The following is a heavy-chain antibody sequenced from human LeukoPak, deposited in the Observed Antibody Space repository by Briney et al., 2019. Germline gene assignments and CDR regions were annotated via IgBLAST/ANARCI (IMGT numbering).Heavy chain of an antibody. D-gene: IGHD3-3*01. CDR3: ARLFSLGRNNDFWSGYYRDY. CDR1: GFTFSSYS. V-gene: IGHV3-21*01. CDR2: ISGNNNYI. Sequence: PGGSLRLSCAASGFTFSSYSMNWVRQAPGKGLGWVSSISGNNNYIYYADSVKGRFTISRDNAKNSLYLQMNSLRAEDTAVYYCARLFSLGRNNDFWSGYYRDYWGQGTLVTVSS. J-gene: IGHJ4*02.